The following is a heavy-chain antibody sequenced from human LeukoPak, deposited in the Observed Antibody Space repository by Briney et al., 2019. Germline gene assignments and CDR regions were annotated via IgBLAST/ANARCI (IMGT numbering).Heavy chain of an antibody. D-gene: IGHD5-24*01. J-gene: IGHJ4*02. CDR1: GFNVTTNY. CDR3: ARGRRDGYNLGY. V-gene: IGHV3-53*01. CDR2: IYSGGTT. Sequence: GGSLRLSCAASGFNVTTNYMSWVRQAPGKVLEWVSVIYSGGTTYYADSVKGRFTISRDISKNTLSLQMNSLRAEDTAVYYCARGRRDGYNLGYWGQGTLVAVSS.